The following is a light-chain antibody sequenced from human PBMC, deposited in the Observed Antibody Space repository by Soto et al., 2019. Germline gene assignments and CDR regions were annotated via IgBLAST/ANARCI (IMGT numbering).Light chain of an antibody. J-gene: IGKJ1*01. V-gene: IGKV1-39*01. CDR2: GAS. Sequence: DIQMTQSPSSLSASVGDRVTITCRASQSISIYLNWYQQTPGKAPKPLIYGASTLQSGVPSRFSGSGSGTDFTLTISSLQPEDFATYYCQQTSSPPWTFGQGTKVEIK. CDR1: QSISIY. CDR3: QQTSSPPWT.